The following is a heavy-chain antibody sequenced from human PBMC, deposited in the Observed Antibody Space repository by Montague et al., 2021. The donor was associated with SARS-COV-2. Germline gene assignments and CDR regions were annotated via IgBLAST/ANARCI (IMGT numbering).Heavy chain of an antibody. V-gene: IGHV4-34*01. J-gene: IGHJ6*02. CDR3: ARVRYYGSGTSLCMDV. CDR2: NT. D-gene: IGHD3-10*01. Sequence: NTNYNPSLKSQVTISVDTSKTQFSLKLSSVTAADTAVYYCARVRYYGSGTSLCMDVWGQGTPVTVSS.